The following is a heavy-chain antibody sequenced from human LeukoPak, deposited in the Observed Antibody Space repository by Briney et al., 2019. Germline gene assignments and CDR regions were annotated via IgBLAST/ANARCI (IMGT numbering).Heavy chain of an antibody. V-gene: IGHV1-8*01. J-gene: IGHJ4*02. Sequence: GASVKVSCKASGYIFINYDINWVRQATGQGLEWMGWMNPNSGNTVYAQNFQGRVTMTSDTSINTAYMELRSLRSEDTAVYYCARGVATNYWGQGTLVTVSS. CDR2: MNPNSGNT. CDR1: GYIFINYD. CDR3: ARGVATNY. D-gene: IGHD1-1*01.